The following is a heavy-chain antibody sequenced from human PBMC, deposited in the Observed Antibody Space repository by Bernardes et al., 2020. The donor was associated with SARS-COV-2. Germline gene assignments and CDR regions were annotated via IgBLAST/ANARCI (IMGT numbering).Heavy chain of an antibody. Sequence: GGSLRLSCAASGFTFSSYNMDWVRQAPGKGLEWVSSISSSSSYIYYTDSVKGRFTISRDNAKNSLYLQMNSLRVEDTAVYYCARDKGYYDSSGYYIDAFDIWGQGTMVTVSS. CDR2: ISSSSSYI. CDR1: GFTFSSYN. J-gene: IGHJ3*02. CDR3: ARDKGYYDSSGYYIDAFDI. D-gene: IGHD3-22*01. V-gene: IGHV3-21*01.